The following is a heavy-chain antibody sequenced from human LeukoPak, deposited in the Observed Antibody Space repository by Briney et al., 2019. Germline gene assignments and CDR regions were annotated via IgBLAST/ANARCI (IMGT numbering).Heavy chain of an antibody. D-gene: IGHD3-22*01. CDR2: IRSKTNSYAT. V-gene: IGHV3-73*01. CDR3: ARFGSSYDSSGYYAPYFDY. CDR1: GFTFSGSA. J-gene: IGHJ4*02. Sequence: GGSLRLSCAASGFTFSGSAIHWVRQASGKGLEWVGRIRSKTNSYATAYAASVKGRFTISRDDSKNTAYLQMNSLKTEDTAVYYCARFGSSYDSSGYYAPYFDYWGQGTLVTVSS.